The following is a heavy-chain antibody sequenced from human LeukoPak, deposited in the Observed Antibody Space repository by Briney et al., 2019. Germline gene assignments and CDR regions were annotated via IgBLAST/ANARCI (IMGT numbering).Heavy chain of an antibody. J-gene: IGHJ3*02. V-gene: IGHV3-53*01. CDR2: IFSAGST. Sequence: PGGSLRLSCAASGFTVSTNYMSWVRQPPGKGLEWVSVIFSAGSTYYVDSVKGRFTISRDNSKNTLYLQMNSLRVEDTAVYYCARRGSVVTGPAFDIWGQGTVVTVSS. CDR1: GFTVSTNY. CDR3: ARRGSVVTGPAFDI. D-gene: IGHD2-21*02.